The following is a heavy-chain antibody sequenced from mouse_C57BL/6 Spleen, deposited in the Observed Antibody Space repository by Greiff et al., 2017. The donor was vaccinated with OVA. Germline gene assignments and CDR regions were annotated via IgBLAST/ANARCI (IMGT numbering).Heavy chain of an antibody. CDR1: GYPFTYHF. CDR2: SNPNYGTT. CDR3: AREEAQAYQGFAY. D-gene: IGHD3-2*02. J-gene: IGHJ3*01. Sequence: LVESGPELVKPGASVKISRKASGYPFTYHFMNWVKQSTGKGLEWIGVSNPNYGTTSYNQKFRGKATLTVDQSSSAAYMQLNSLTSEDSAVYYCAREEAQAYQGFAYWGKGTLVTVSA. V-gene: IGHV1-39*01.